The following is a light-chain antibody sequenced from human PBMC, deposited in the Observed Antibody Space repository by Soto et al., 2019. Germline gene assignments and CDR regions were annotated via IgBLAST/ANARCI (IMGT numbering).Light chain of an antibody. CDR1: QSISSW. J-gene: IGKJ1*01. CDR3: QQYNSYQWT. Sequence: DIQMTQSPSTLSASVGDRVTITCRASQSISSWLAWYQQKPGKAPKLLIYKASSLESGVPSRVSGSGSGTEFTLTISSLQPDDFATYYCQQYNSYQWTFGQGTKVDIK. V-gene: IGKV1-5*03. CDR2: KAS.